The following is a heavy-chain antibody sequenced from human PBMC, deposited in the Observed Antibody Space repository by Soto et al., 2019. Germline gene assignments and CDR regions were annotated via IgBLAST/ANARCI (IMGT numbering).Heavy chain of an antibody. J-gene: IGHJ4*02. CDR2: ISAYNGNT. CDR3: ARDRVPDYYDSSGYYRFDY. CDR1: GYTFTSYG. V-gene: IGHV1-18*01. Sequence: PSVKVSCKASGYTFTSYGISWVRQAPGQGLEWMGWISAYNGNTNYAQKLQGRVTMTTDTSTSTAYMELRSLRSDDTAVYYCARDRVPDYYDSSGYYRFDYWGQGTLVTV. D-gene: IGHD3-22*01.